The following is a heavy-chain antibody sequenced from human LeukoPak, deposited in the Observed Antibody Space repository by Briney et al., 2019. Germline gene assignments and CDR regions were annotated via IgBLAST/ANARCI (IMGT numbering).Heavy chain of an antibody. Sequence: ASVKVSCKASGYTFTGYYIHWVRQAPGPALEWMGWINPNNGYTAYAQKFQGRVTMTRDTSISTGYVELSRLRSDDTAVYSCARDLGLFCVYYWGQGTLVTVSS. CDR1: GYTFTGYY. D-gene: IGHD3-22*01. CDR2: INPNNGYT. V-gene: IGHV1-2*02. J-gene: IGHJ4*02. CDR3: ARDLGLFCVYY.